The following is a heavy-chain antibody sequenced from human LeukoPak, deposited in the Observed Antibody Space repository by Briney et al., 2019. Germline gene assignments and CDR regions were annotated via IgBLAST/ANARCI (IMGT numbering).Heavy chain of an antibody. Sequence: SETLSLTCTVSGGSISSSSYYWSWIRQPPVKGLEWIGYIYYSGSTNYNPSLKSRVTISVDTSKNQFSLKLSSVTAADTAVYYCARARRYYGDYGAIDIWGQGTMVTVSS. CDR3: ARARRYYGDYGAIDI. V-gene: IGHV4-61*01. J-gene: IGHJ3*02. CDR2: IYYSGST. CDR1: GGSISSSSYY. D-gene: IGHD4-17*01.